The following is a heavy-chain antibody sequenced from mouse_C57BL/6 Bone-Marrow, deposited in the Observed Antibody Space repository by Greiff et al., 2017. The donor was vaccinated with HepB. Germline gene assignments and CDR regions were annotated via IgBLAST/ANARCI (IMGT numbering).Heavy chain of an antibody. D-gene: IGHD1-1*01. CDR1: GYTFTDYE. J-gene: IGHJ2*01. CDR2: IDPETGGT. CDR3: AREVRDNGSSSGC. V-gene: IGHV1-15*01. Sequence: VQLQQSGAELVKPGASVTLSCKASGYTFTDYEMHWVKQTPGQGLEWIGAIDPETGGTDYNQKFKGKAILTADKSSSTAYMELRSLTSEDSAVYDSAREVRDNGSSSGCWGQGTTLTVSA.